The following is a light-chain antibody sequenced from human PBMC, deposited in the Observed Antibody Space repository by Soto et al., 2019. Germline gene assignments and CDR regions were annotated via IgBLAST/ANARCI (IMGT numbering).Light chain of an antibody. Sequence: IVVNKSSIALPVXPGEXASIXXTXSXXLLHSNGYNYLDWYLQKPGHAPKLLIYLVSNRAAGVPDRFSGSGSGTLFTLSISSLQSEDVAVYYCQEYYTLPLTFGGRTKVDVK. CDR1: XXLLHSNGYNY. V-gene: IGKV2-28*01. CDR3: QEYYTLPLT. CDR2: LVS. J-gene: IGKJ4*01.